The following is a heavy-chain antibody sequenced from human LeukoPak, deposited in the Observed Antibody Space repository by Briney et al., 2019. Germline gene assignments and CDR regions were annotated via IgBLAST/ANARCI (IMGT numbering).Heavy chain of an antibody. D-gene: IGHD4-11*01. J-gene: IGHJ5*02. CDR1: GGSTSSGGYY. V-gene: IGHV4-31*03. CDR2: IYYSGST. CDR3: AREVTTVTTSQRVSYWFDP. Sequence: SETLSLTCTVSGGSTSSGGYYWSWIRQHPGKGLEWIGYIYYSGSTYYNPSLKSRVTISVDTSKNQFSLKLSSVTAADTAVYYCAREVTTVTTSQRVSYWFDPWGQGTLVTVSS.